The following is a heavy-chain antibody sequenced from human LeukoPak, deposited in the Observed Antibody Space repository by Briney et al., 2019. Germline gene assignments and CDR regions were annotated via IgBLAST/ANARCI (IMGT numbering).Heavy chain of an antibody. CDR2: VYYSGST. Sequence: SETLSLTCSVSGASVKSDYWSWIRQSPGKGLEWIANVYYSGSTNYNPSLKSRVTISVDASKNQISLKLSSVTAADTAVYYCARQVVIIPSSRGGPWFDPWGQGTLVTVSS. J-gene: IGHJ5*01. CDR3: ARQVVIIPSSRGGPWFDP. CDR1: GASVKSDY. D-gene: IGHD2/OR15-2a*01. V-gene: IGHV4-59*08.